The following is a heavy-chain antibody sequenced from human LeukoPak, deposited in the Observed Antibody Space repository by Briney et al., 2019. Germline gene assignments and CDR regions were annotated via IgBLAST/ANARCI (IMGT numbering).Heavy chain of an antibody. Sequence: GGSLRLSCAASGFTFSSYWVHWVRQAPGKGLVWVSHINSDGSSTSYADSVKGRFTISRDNAKNTLYLQMNTLRAEDTAVYYCARHPGDGYNPDDWGQGTLVTVSS. J-gene: IGHJ4*02. CDR1: GFTFSSYW. CDR3: ARHPGDGYNPDD. D-gene: IGHD5-24*01. CDR2: INSDGSST. V-gene: IGHV3-74*01.